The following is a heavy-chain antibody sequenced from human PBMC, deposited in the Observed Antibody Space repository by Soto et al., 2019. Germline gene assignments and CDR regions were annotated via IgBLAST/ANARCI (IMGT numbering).Heavy chain of an antibody. CDR1: GFTFSSYW. CDR3: ARATYYYNLGSRRYYIDY. D-gene: IGHD3-10*01. CDR2: IKQDGREK. Sequence: EVQLVESGGGLVQPGGSLRLSCAASGFTFSSYWMSWVRQAPGKGLEWVANIKQDGREKYYVDSVKGRFTISRDNAKNSLYLQMNSLRAEDTAVYYCARATYYYNLGSRRYYIDYWGQGTLVTVSS. V-gene: IGHV3-7*01. J-gene: IGHJ4*02.